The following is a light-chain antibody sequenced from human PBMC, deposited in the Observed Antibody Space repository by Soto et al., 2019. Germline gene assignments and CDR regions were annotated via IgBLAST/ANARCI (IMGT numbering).Light chain of an antibody. V-gene: IGKV1-5*01. Sequence: DIEMTQAPSTLSASVGDSVTLTCRASQTVERWVAWYQQKPGQAPNVVSSEVSSLERGGPSRISGRGAGTEFTLTISSLQPDDFATYYCQQFNTFPLTCGQGTKVDIK. CDR1: QTVERW. CDR2: EVS. CDR3: QQFNTFPLT. J-gene: IGKJ1*01.